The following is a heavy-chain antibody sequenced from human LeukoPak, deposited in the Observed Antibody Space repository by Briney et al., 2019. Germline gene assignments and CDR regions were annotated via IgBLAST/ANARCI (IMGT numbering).Heavy chain of an antibody. J-gene: IGHJ4*02. CDR2: IYNSENI. CDR1: GGSISSYY. V-gene: IGHV4-59*12. Sequence: SETLSLTCTDSGGSISSYYWSLIRQPPGKGLEFIAYIYNSENINYNPSLKSRVAISVDKSENHISLKLTSVTAADTAVYYCAREGGPYRPLDYSGQGTLVTVAS. CDR3: AREGGPYRPLDY.